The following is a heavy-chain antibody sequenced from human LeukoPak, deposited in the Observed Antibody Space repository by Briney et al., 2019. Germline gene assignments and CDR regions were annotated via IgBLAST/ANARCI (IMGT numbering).Heavy chain of an antibody. CDR2: ISYDGSNK. V-gene: IGHV3-30*18. Sequence: PGGSLRLSCAASGFNFSSYGMHWVRQAPGKGLEWVAVISYDGSNKYYADSVKGRFTISRDNSKNTLYLQMNSLRAEDTAVYYCAKDRIRSYCSGGSCYSSGLDYWGQGTLVTVSS. D-gene: IGHD2-15*01. J-gene: IGHJ4*02. CDR3: AKDRIRSYCSGGSCYSSGLDY. CDR1: GFNFSSYG.